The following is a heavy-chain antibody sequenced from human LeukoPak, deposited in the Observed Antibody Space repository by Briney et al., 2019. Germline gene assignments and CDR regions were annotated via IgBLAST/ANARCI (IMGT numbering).Heavy chain of an antibody. CDR3: ARDGSHYSGSNAFDI. Sequence: ASVKVSCKASGYTFTGYYMHWVRQAPGQGLEWMGWINPNSGGTNYAQKFQGRVTMTRDTSISTACMELSRLRSDDTAVYYCARDGSHYSGSNAFDIWGQGTMVTVSS. J-gene: IGHJ3*02. D-gene: IGHD1-26*01. CDR2: INPNSGGT. V-gene: IGHV1-2*02. CDR1: GYTFTGYY.